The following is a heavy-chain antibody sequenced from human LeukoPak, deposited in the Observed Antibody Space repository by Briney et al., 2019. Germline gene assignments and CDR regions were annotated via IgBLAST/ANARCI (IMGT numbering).Heavy chain of an antibody. CDR3: TSDPTFYSGRYCFDY. Sequence: SVKVSCKASGFTFSNSAVQWVRQARGQRLKWIGWIVVGSGNTNYAQKFQERVTITRDMSTSTAYMELSSLRSEDTAVYYCTSDPTFYSGRYCFDYWGQGTLVTVSS. J-gene: IGHJ4*02. CDR2: IVVGSGNT. CDR1: GFTFSNSA. D-gene: IGHD1-26*01. V-gene: IGHV1-58*01.